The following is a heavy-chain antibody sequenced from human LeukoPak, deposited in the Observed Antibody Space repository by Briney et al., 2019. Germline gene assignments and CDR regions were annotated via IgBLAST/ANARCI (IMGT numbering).Heavy chain of an antibody. V-gene: IGHV1-69*04. CDR1: GGNFSSYA. Sequence: SSVKVSCKASGGNFSSYAISWVRQAPGQGLEWMGRISPILGIANYAQKFQGRVTITADKSTSTAYMELSSLRSEDTAVYYCARVRSGSYLHGYWGQGTLVTVSS. J-gene: IGHJ4*02. CDR3: ARVRSGSYLHGY. D-gene: IGHD1-26*01. CDR2: ISPILGIA.